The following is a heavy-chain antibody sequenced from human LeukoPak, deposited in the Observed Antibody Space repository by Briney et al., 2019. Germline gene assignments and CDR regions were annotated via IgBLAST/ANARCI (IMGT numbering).Heavy chain of an antibody. J-gene: IGHJ4*02. CDR3: ARDLGELATPSYYFDY. Sequence: GGSLRLSCAASGFNFRTYALHRVRQAAGKGLEWLTVISFDGSDTQYADSVKGRFNTSRDDYNNTLYLQMNSLRPEDTAVYYCARDLGELATPSYYFDYWGQGALVTVSA. CDR1: GFNFRTYA. V-gene: IGHV3-30*01. CDR2: ISFDGSDT. D-gene: IGHD3-16*01.